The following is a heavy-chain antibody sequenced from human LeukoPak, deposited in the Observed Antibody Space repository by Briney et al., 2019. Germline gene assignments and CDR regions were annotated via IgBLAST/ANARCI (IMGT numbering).Heavy chain of an antibody. Sequence: ASGKVSCKGSGYTFTSYYMHWVRQAHGQGMEGMGVINPSGGSTSNEKKVQGRGTMTRETSTSTDKMEMSSLRSEDTAVYYCAREPSSGYSHFDYWGQGTLVTVSS. CDR3: AREPSSGYSHFDY. J-gene: IGHJ4*02. CDR1: GYTFTSYY. CDR2: INPSGGST. V-gene: IGHV1-46*01. D-gene: IGHD3-22*01.